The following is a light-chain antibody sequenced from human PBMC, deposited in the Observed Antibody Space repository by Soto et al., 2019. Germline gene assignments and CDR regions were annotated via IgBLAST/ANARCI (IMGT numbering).Light chain of an antibody. V-gene: IGLV2-14*03. CDR2: DVS. Sequence: QSALTQPASVSGSPGQSITISCTGTSIDVGAYDFVSWYQQHPGKAPKLMIFDVSDRPSGVSNRFSGSKSGNTASLTISGLQAEDEADYYCASYTGSLTLYVLGTGTKVTVL. CDR3: ASYTGSLTLYV. CDR1: SIDVGAYDF. J-gene: IGLJ1*01.